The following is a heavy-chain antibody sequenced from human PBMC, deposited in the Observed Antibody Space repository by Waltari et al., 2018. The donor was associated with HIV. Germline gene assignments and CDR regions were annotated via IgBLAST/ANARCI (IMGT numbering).Heavy chain of an antibody. CDR1: GFSLSTSVVG. CDR2: IYWDENK. Sequence: QITLKESGPALVKPTQTLTLTCTFSGFSLSTSVVGVGWIRQPPGKALEWLAVIYWDENKNYSPSLKSRLTVTKDTSKNQVVLTMTNVDPVDTATYYCAHTLYFNNWSFDYWGQGTLVTVSS. J-gene: IGHJ4*02. D-gene: IGHD1-1*01. V-gene: IGHV2-5*02. CDR3: AHTLYFNNWSFDY.